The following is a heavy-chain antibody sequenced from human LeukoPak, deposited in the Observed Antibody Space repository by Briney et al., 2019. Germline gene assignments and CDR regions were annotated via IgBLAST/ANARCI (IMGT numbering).Heavy chain of an antibody. D-gene: IGHD2/OR15-2a*01. CDR2: VSYDGGSK. CDR3: ARGQGLSSVEILDY. Sequence: GSLRLSCAASGFAFSSYAMHWVRQGPGKGLEWVALVSYDGGSKYYADSVKGRITISRDNAKNSLYLQMNSLRAEDTAVYYCARGQGLSSVEILDYWGQGTLVTVSS. J-gene: IGHJ4*02. V-gene: IGHV3-30-3*01. CDR1: GFAFSSYA.